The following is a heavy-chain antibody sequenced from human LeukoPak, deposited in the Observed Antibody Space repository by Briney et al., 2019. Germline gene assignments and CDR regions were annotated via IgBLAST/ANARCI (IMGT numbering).Heavy chain of an antibody. V-gene: IGHV4-59*01. Sequence: SETLSRTCTVSGGSISSYYWSWIRQPPGKGLEWIGYIYYSGSTNYNPSLKSRVTISVDTSKNQFSLKLSSVTAADTAVYYCARAPSSGWTTDAFDIWGQGTMVTVSS. D-gene: IGHD6-19*01. CDR2: IYYSGST. J-gene: IGHJ3*02. CDR3: ARAPSSGWTTDAFDI. CDR1: GGSISSYY.